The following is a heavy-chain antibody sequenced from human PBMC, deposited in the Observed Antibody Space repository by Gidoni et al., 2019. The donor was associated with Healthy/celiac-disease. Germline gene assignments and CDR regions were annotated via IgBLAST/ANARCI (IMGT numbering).Heavy chain of an antibody. CDR3: ARVQGIAAPFDY. CDR1: GFTFSSDG. V-gene: IGHV3-33*01. D-gene: IGHD6-13*01. Sequence: QVQLVESVGGVVQPGRCLRRSFAASGFTFSSDGMHWVRQAPGKGLERVAVIWYDGSNKYYADSVKGRFTISRDNSKNTLYLQMNSLRAEDTAVYYCARVQGIAAPFDYWGQGTLVTVSS. J-gene: IGHJ4*02. CDR2: IWYDGSNK.